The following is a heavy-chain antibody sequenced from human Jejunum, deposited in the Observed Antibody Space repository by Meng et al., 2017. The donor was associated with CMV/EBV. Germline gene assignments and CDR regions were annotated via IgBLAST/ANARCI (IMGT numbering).Heavy chain of an antibody. CDR3: ARVQVDSYYYYGMDV. Sequence: YTFTSYDINWVRQATGQGLEWMGWMNPNSGNTGYAQKFQGRVTITRNTSISTAYMELSSLRSEDTAVYYCARVQVDSYYYYGMDVWGQGTTVTVSS. CDR2: MNPNSGNT. V-gene: IGHV1-8*03. CDR1: YTFTSYD. J-gene: IGHJ6*02.